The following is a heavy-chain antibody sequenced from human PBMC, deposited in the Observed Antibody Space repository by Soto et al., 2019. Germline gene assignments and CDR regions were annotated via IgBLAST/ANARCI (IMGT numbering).Heavy chain of an antibody. Sequence: GSSVKVSCKVSGYTLTELSMHWVRQAPGKGLEWMGGFDPEDGETIYAQKFQGRVTMTEDTSTDTAYMELSSLRSEDTAVYYCATDRYCSSTSCYHVYFDYWGQGTLVTVSS. CDR2: FDPEDGET. CDR3: ATDRYCSSTSCYHVYFDY. CDR1: GYTLTELS. J-gene: IGHJ4*02. D-gene: IGHD2-2*01. V-gene: IGHV1-24*01.